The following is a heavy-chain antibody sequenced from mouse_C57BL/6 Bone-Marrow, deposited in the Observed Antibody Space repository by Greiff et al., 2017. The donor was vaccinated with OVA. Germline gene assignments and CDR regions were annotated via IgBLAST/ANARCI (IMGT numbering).Heavy chain of an antibody. CDR1: GYTFTSYW. D-gene: IGHD1-1*01. CDR2: IYPGNSDT. CDR3: TRFSSSSYRYFGV. J-gene: IGHJ1*03. V-gene: IGHV1-5*01. Sequence: VQLQQSGPVLARPGASVQMSCKTSGYTFTSYWMHWVKQRPGQGLEWIGAIYPGNSDTSYNQKFKGKAKLTAVASDSTAYMELSSLTNEDSAVYYYTRFSSSSYRYFGVWGTGTTVIVS.